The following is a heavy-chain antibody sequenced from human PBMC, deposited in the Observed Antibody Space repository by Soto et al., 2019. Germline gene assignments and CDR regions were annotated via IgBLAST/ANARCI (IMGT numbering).Heavy chain of an antibody. D-gene: IGHD3-22*01. J-gene: IGHJ4*02. CDR1: GYTFSDYY. Sequence: ASVKVSCKASGYTFSDYYLHWVRQAPGQGLELMGWINPKNGATIYAQKFQGRVTMTRDTSISTAYMELSRLRSDDTAVYSCARVYYDSSGYLDYWGQGTLVTVSS. CDR2: INPKNGAT. V-gene: IGHV1-2*02. CDR3: ARVYYDSSGYLDY.